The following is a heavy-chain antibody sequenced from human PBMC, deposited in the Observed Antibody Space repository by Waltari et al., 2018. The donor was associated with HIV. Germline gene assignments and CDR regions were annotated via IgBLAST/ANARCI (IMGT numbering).Heavy chain of an antibody. J-gene: IGHJ6*02. Sequence: EAQLVESGGGLVHPGGSLKLSCAASGFSFGAYAMIWVRQAPGKGLEWIAYISSTSFNIKYADSVRGRFTISRDNTQNSLSLQMNNLIDEDTAKYFCARDTLNFFFGLDVWGHGTTVAVSS. V-gene: IGHV3-48*02. CDR3: ARDTLNFFFGLDV. CDR2: ISSTSFNI. CDR1: GFSFGAYA.